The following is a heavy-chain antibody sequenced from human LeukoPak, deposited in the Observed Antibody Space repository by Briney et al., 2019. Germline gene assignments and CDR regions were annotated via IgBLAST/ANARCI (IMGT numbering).Heavy chain of an antibody. Sequence: GGSLRLSCAASGFTFSTYDLHWVRQAPGKGLEWVAVTSYDGSDKDYADSVKGRFTISRDNSKNKLYLQMNSLRPEDTAVYYCARDKSQVGYSYGRNFDYWGQGTQVTVSS. J-gene: IGHJ4*02. CDR1: GFTFSTYD. CDR2: TSYDGSDK. D-gene: IGHD5-18*01. CDR3: ARDKSQVGYSYGRNFDY. V-gene: IGHV3-30*04.